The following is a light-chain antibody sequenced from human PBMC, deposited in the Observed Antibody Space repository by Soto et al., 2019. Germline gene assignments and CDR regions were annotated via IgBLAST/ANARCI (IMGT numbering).Light chain of an antibody. CDR3: QQYNIWPPLT. CDR2: GAS. J-gene: IGKJ1*01. V-gene: IGKV3-15*01. CDR1: QSVSSN. Sequence: EIVMTQSPATLSVSPGERATLSCRASQSVSSNLAWYQQKPGQAPRLLIYGASTRATGIPARFSGSGSGTEFTLTISSLQSEDFAVYYCQQYNIWPPLTFGQGTNVEIK.